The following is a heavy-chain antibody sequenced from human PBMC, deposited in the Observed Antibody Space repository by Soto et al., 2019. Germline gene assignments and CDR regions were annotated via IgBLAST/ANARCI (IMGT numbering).Heavy chain of an antibody. CDR1: GFTFSDHY. CDR2: SRNRANSYTT. Sequence: EVHLVESGGGSVQPGGSLSLSCAASGFTFSDHYMDWVRQAPGKGLEWIARSRNRANSYTTEYAASVKGRFTISRDDSKNSLYLEMNRLETEDTAIYYCVRDLAATGTDHFDFWGQGTLVTVSS. CDR3: VRDLAATGTDHFDF. D-gene: IGHD6-13*01. J-gene: IGHJ4*02. V-gene: IGHV3-72*01.